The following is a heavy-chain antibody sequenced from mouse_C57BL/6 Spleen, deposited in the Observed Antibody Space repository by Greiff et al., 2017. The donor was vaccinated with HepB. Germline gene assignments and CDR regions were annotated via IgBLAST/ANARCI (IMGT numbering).Heavy chain of an antibody. CDR1: GYTFTSYW. D-gene: IGHD1-1*01. J-gene: IGHJ3*01. Sequence: VQLQQPGAELVRPGTSVKLSCKASGYTFTSYWMHWVKQRPGQGLEWIGVIDPSDSYTNYNQKFKGKATLTVDTSSSTAYMQLSSLTSEDSAVYYCVYYGSSPDWFAYWGQGTLVTVSA. CDR2: IDPSDSYT. CDR3: VYYGSSPDWFAY. V-gene: IGHV1-59*01.